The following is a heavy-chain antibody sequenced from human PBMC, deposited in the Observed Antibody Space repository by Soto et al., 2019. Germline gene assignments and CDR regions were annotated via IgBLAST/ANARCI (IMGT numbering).Heavy chain of an antibody. CDR3: ARDYDFCSGSFGMDV. Sequence: QVQLQESGPGLVKPSETLSLTCSVSGASISGYYWSWIRQAAGTGLQWIGRVYTNGNTNYNPSLKSRVTMSVDTSRNQFSLKLTSVTAADTAVYYCARDYDFCSGSFGMDVWGQGTTVTVSS. J-gene: IGHJ6*02. V-gene: IGHV4-4*07. CDR1: GASISGYY. D-gene: IGHD3-3*01. CDR2: VYTNGNT.